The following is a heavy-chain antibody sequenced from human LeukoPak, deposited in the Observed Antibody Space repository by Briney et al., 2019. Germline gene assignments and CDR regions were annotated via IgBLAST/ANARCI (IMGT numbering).Heavy chain of an antibody. V-gene: IGHV3-23*01. D-gene: IGHD2-15*01. CDR1: GFTFSSYA. J-gene: IGHJ4*02. CDR3: ARDRSPVVVVAATFDY. CDR2: ISGSGGST. Sequence: PGGSLRLSCAASGFTFSSYAMSWVRQAPGKGLEWVSAISGSGGSTYYADSVKGRFTISRDNSKNTLYLQMNSLRAEDTAVYYCARDRSPVVVVAATFDYWGQGTLVTVSS.